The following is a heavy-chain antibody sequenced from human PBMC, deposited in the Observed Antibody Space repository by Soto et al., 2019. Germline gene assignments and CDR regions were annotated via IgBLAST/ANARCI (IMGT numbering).Heavy chain of an antibody. V-gene: IGHV3-15*01. CDR3: TTDSIYSSSSFDY. CDR2: IKSKTDGGTT. Sequence: GGSLRLSCAASGFTFSNAWMSWVRQAPGKGLEWVGRIKSKTDGGTTDYAAPVKGRFTISRDDSKNTLYLQMNSLKTEDTAVYYCTTDSIYSSSSFDYWGQGTLVTVSS. D-gene: IGHD6-6*01. J-gene: IGHJ4*02. CDR1: GFTFSNAW.